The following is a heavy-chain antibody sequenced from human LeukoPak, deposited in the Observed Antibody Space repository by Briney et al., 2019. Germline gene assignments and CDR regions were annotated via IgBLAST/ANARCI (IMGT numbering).Heavy chain of an antibody. Sequence: SETLSLTCTVSGGSISSYYWSWIQQPPGKGLEWIGYIYTSGSTNYNPSLKSRVTISVDTSKNQFSLKLSSVTAADTAVYYCARTPYGDYSDWFDPWGQGTLVTVSS. V-gene: IGHV4-4*09. CDR2: IYTSGST. CDR3: ARTPYGDYSDWFDP. D-gene: IGHD4-17*01. CDR1: GGSISSYY. J-gene: IGHJ5*02.